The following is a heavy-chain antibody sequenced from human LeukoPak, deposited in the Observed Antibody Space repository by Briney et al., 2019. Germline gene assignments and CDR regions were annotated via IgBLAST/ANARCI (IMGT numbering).Heavy chain of an antibody. D-gene: IGHD5-18*01. V-gene: IGHV1-3*01. CDR1: GYTFTSYA. Sequence: GASVKVSFKASGYTFTSYAMHWVGPPPEKRLDGMGWINAGNGNTKFSQKFQGRVTITRDTSARTAYMELSSLRSEDTAVYYCARGYSYGLFDYWGQGTLVTGSS. CDR2: INAGNGNT. J-gene: IGHJ4*02. CDR3: ARGYSYGLFDY.